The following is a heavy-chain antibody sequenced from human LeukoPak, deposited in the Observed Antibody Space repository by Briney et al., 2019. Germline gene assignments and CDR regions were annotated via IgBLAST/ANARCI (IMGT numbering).Heavy chain of an antibody. CDR2: IYYSGST. D-gene: IGHD4-23*01. J-gene: IGHJ4*02. CDR3: ARGSYGGNSGY. V-gene: IGHV4-59*01. Sequence: SQTLSITCTVSGGSISSYYWSWIRQPPGKGLEWIGYIYYSGSTNYNPSLKSRVTISVDTSKNQFSLKLSSVTAADTAVYYCARGSYGGNSGYWGQGTLVTVSS. CDR1: GGSISSYY.